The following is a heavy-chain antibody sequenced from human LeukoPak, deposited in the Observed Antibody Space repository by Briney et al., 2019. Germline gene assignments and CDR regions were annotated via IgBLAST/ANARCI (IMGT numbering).Heavy chain of an antibody. J-gene: IGHJ6*04. CDR2: IYYSGST. Sequence: SQTLSLTCTVSGGSISSGDYYWSWIRQPPGKGLEWIGYIYYSGSTYYNPSLKSRVTISVDTSKNQFSLKLSSVTAADTAVYYCARGDRYGYGMDVWGKGTTVTVSS. V-gene: IGHV4-30-4*01. CDR1: GGSISSGDYY. CDR3: ARGDRYGYGMDV. D-gene: IGHD3-16*01.